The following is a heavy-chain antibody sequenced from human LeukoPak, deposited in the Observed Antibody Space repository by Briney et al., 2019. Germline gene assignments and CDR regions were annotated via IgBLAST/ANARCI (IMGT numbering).Heavy chain of an antibody. CDR3: ATRQGAYYYYGMDV. CDR2: FDPEDGET. J-gene: IGHJ6*02. D-gene: IGHD3-16*01. CDR1: GYTLTELS. V-gene: IGHV1-24*01. Sequence: ASVKVSCKLSGYTLTELSMHWVRQAPGKGLEWMGGFDPEDGETIYAQKFQGRVTMTEDTSTDTAYMELSSLRSEDTAVYYCATRQGAYYYYGMDVWGQGTTVTVSS.